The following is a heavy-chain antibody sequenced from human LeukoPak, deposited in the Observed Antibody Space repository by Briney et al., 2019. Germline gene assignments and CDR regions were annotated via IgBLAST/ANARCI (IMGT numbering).Heavy chain of an antibody. CDR3: VRVGSVAGSDYLDY. J-gene: IGHJ4*02. Sequence: GGSLRLSCAVSGFTFSDHFLDWVRQAPGKGLEWVGRSRNKAKSYTTEYAAFVKGRFTISRDDSKNSLYLQMNSLKTEDTAVYYCVRVGSVAGSDYLDYWGQGTLVTVSS. CDR2: SRNKAKSYTT. CDR1: GFTFSDHF. V-gene: IGHV3-72*01. D-gene: IGHD6-19*01.